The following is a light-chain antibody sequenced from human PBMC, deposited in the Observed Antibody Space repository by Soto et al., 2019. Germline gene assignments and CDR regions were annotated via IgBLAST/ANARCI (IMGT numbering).Light chain of an antibody. V-gene: IGKV1-39*01. CDR3: QQSFNLPRT. Sequence: DIHMTHSPSSLSASVGETITITFRASQSISSSLNWFQHSPGQPPKLLLFAASNLHAGVPPRFSGSGSGTSFSLTIRSLQPEDFATYYCQQSFNLPRTFGPGTKVDIK. CDR2: AAS. J-gene: IGKJ1*01. CDR1: QSISSS.